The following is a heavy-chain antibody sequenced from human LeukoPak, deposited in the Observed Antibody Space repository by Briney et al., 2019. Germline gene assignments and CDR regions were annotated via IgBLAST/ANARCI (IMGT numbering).Heavy chain of an antibody. Sequence: PSETLSLTCAVYGGSFSGYYWSWIRQPPGKGLEWIGEINHSGSTNYNPSLKSRVTISVDTSKNQFSLKLSSVTAADTAVYYCERLYSGSYIYWGQGTLVTVSS. D-gene: IGHD1-26*01. CDR2: INHSGST. V-gene: IGHV4-34*01. J-gene: IGHJ4*02. CDR1: GGSFSGYY. CDR3: ERLYSGSYIY.